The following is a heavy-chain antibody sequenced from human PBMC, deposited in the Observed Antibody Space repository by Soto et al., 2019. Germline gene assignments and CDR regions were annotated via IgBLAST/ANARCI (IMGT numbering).Heavy chain of an antibody. CDR3: ATAVSKFDTSGSLPYGVDV. D-gene: IGHD5-12*01. V-gene: IGHV1-58*02. CDR1: GLTFTSSA. CDR2: IVVGNGNT. J-gene: IGHJ6*02. Sequence: QVQLVQSGPEVKKPGTSVKVSCKASGLTFTSSAIQWVRQARGQRLEWIGWIVVGNGNTNYAQKFQKRVTITRDMSKSTAYMERSSLRSEDTAVYYCATAVSKFDTSGSLPYGVDVWGRGTTVTVSS.